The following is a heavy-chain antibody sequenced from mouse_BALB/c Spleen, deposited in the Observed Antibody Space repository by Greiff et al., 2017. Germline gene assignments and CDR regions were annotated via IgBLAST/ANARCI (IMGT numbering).Heavy chain of an antibody. CDR1: GFTFSDYY. CDR2: ISDGGSYT. D-gene: IGHD2-10*02. J-gene: IGHJ2*01. V-gene: IGHV5-4*02. Sequence: EVQRVESGGGLVKPGGSLKLSCAASGFTFSDYYMYWVRQTPEKRLEWVATISDGGSYTYYPDSVKGRFTISRDNAKNNLYLQMSSLKSEDTAMYYCARDGVYGNYGYFDYWGQGTTLTVSS. CDR3: ARDGVYGNYGYFDY.